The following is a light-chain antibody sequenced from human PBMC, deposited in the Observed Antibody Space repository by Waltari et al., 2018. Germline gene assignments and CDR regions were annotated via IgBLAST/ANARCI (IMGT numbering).Light chain of an antibody. CDR2: GSS. Sequence: QSVLTQPPSVSGAPGQRVTISCTGSSSNIGAGYDVHWYQQLPGTAPKLLISGSSTRPSWGPGRCSGSKSGTPASLAITGLQAEDEADYYCQSYDSSLSGWVFGGGTKLTVL. V-gene: IGLV1-40*01. CDR1: SSNIGAGYD. CDR3: QSYDSSLSGWV. J-gene: IGLJ3*02.